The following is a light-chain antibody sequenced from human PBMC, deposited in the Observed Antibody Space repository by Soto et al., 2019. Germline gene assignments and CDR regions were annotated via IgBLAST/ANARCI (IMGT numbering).Light chain of an antibody. CDR2: EGS. J-gene: IGLJ2*01. Sequence: QSALTQPASVSGSPGQSITISCTGTSSDVGSYNLVSWYQQHPGKAPKLMIYEGSKRPSGVSNRFSSSKSGNTASLTISGLQAEDEAYYYCFSYAGSSTHVVFGGGTKLTVL. V-gene: IGLV2-23*01. CDR1: SSDVGSYNL. CDR3: FSYAGSSTHVV.